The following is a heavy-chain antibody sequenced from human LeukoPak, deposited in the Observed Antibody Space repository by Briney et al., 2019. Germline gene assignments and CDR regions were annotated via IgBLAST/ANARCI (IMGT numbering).Heavy chain of an antibody. CDR2: ISSSSSYI. D-gene: IGHD2-2*01. J-gene: IGHJ4*02. Sequence: PGGSLRLSCAASRFTFSSYSMNWVRQAPGKGLEWVSSISSSSSYIYYADSVKGRFTISRDNSKNTLYLQMNSLRAEDTAVYYCAREKCRVCFDYWGQGTLVTVSS. CDR3: AREKCRVCFDY. V-gene: IGHV3-21*01. CDR1: RFTFSSYS.